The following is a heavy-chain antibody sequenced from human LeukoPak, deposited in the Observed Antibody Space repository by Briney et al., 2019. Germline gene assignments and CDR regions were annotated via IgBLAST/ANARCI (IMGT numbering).Heavy chain of an antibody. D-gene: IGHD1-26*01. CDR2: IYYSGST. CDR1: GGSISSYY. V-gene: IGHV4-59*08. CDR3: ARQNSGSYSFDD. Sequence: SETLSLTCTVSGGSISSYYWSWIRQPPGKGLEWIGYIYYSGSTNYNPSLKSRVTISVDTSKNQFSLKLSSVTAADTAVYYCARQNSGSYSFDDWGQGTLVTVSS. J-gene: IGHJ4*02.